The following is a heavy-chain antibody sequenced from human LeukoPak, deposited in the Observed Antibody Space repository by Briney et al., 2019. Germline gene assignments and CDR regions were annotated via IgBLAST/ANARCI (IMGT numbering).Heavy chain of an antibody. CDR3: AKDRTAGYDGLVDY. Sequence: PGGSLRLSCAASGFTFSNYGMHWVRQAPGKGLEWVAVISYDGSNKYYTDSVKGRFTISRDNSKNTLYLQMNSLRAEDTAVYYCAKDRTAGYDGLVDYWGQGTLVTVS. CDR1: GFTFSNYG. D-gene: IGHD5-12*01. CDR2: ISYDGSNK. J-gene: IGHJ4*02. V-gene: IGHV3-30*18.